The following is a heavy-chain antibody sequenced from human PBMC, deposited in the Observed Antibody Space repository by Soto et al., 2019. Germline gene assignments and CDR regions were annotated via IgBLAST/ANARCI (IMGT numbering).Heavy chain of an antibody. D-gene: IGHD2-15*01. J-gene: IGHJ6*03. Sequence: GGSLRLSCAASGFTFSSYSMNWVRQAPGKGLEWVSSISSSSSYIYYADSEKGRFTISRDNAKNSLYLQMNSLRAEDTAVYYCARDGQYCSGGSCYLPYYYYYMDVWGKGTTVTVSS. CDR2: ISSSSSYI. CDR3: ARDGQYCSGGSCYLPYYYYYMDV. CDR1: GFTFSSYS. V-gene: IGHV3-21*01.